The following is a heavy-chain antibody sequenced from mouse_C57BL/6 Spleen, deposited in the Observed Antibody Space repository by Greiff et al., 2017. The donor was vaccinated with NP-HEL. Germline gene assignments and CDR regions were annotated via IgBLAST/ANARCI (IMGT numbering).Heavy chain of an antibody. J-gene: IGHJ3*01. CDR3: ARSWAY. Sequence: VKLQQPGAELVKPGASVKLSCKASGYTFTSYWMQWVKQRPGQGLEWIGEIDPSDSYTNYNQKFKGKATLTVDTSSSTAYMQLSSLTSEDSAVYYCARSWAYWGQGTLVTVSA. CDR2: IDPSDSYT. CDR1: GYTFTSYW. V-gene: IGHV1-50*01.